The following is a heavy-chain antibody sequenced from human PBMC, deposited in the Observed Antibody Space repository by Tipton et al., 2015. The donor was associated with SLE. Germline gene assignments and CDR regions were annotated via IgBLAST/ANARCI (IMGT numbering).Heavy chain of an antibody. CDR3: ARPRYSSSSVAAFDI. CDR1: GGSISSGGYY. CDR2: IYYSGST. V-gene: IGHV4-31*03. J-gene: IGHJ3*02. Sequence: TLSLTCTVSGGSISSGGYYWSWIRQHPGKGLEWIGYIYYSGSTYYNPSLKSRVTISVDTSKNQFSLNLSSLTAADTAVYYCARPRYSSSSVAAFDIWGQGTMVTVSS. D-gene: IGHD6-6*01.